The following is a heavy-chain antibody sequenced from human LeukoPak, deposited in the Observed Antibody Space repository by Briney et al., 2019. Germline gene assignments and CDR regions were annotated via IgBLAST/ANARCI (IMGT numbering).Heavy chain of an antibody. J-gene: IGHJ1*01. V-gene: IGHV4-34*01. Sequence: PSETLSLTCAVYGGSFSGYYWNWIRQPPGKGLEWIGEINHSGSTNYNPSLKSRVTISVDTSKNQFSLKLSSVTAADTAVYYCASGSTHEYFQHWGQGTLVTVSS. CDR1: GGSFSGYY. D-gene: IGHD1-1*01. CDR3: ASGSTHEYFQH. CDR2: INHSGST.